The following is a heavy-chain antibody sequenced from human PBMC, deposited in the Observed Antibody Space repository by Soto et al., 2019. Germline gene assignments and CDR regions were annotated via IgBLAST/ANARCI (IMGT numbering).Heavy chain of an antibody. CDR3: ARPLTYYYGSGSYYY. J-gene: IGHJ4*02. CDR2: INHSGST. D-gene: IGHD3-10*01. V-gene: IGHV4-34*01. CDR1: GGSFSGYY. Sequence: SETLSLTCAVYGGSFSGYYWSWIRQPPGKGLEWIGEINHSGSTNYNPSLKSRVTISVDTSKNQFSLKLSSVTAADTAVYYCARPLTYYYGSGSYYYWGQGTLVTVSS.